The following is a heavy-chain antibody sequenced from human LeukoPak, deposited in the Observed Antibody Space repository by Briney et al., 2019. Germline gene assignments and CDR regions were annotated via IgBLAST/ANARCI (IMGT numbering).Heavy chain of an antibody. CDR2: ISNNGGYT. CDR3: AKQLGYCSDGSCYFPY. Sequence: GGSLRLSCAASGITFSRFWMSWVRQAPGKGLEWVSAISNNGGYTYYADSVQGRFTISRDNSKSTLCLQMNSLRAEDTAVYYCAKQLGYCSDGSCYFPYWGQGTLVTVSS. V-gene: IGHV3-23*01. J-gene: IGHJ4*02. CDR1: GITFSRFW. D-gene: IGHD2-15*01.